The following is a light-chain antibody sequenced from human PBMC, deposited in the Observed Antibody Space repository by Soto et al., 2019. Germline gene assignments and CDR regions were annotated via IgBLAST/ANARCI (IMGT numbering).Light chain of an antibody. V-gene: IGKV1-5*01. CDR3: QQYNSYSGT. J-gene: IGKJ1*01. Sequence: EIQMTQSPSTLSASVGDRFTITCLASQSISSWLAWYQQKPGKAPKLLIYDASSLESGVTSRFSGSGSGTEFTLTISSLQPDDFATYYCQQYNSYSGTFGQATKVEIK. CDR1: QSISSW. CDR2: DAS.